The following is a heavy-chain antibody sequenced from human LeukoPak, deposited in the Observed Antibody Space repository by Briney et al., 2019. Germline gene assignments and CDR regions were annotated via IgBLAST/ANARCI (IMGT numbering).Heavy chain of an antibody. CDR1: GFTFDDYA. J-gene: IGHJ4*02. D-gene: IGHD6-6*01. CDR2: ISWNSGSI. V-gene: IGHV3-9*03. Sequence: PGRSLRLSCAASGFTFDDYAMHWVRQAPGKGLEWVSGISWNSGSIGYADSVKGRFTISRDNAKNSLYLQMNSLRAEDMALYYCAKGGAARPRTLDYWGQGTLVTVSS. CDR3: AKGGAARPRTLDY.